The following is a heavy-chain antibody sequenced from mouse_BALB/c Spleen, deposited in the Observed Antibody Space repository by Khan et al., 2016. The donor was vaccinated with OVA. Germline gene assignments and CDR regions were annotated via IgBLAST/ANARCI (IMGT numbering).Heavy chain of an antibody. V-gene: IGHV5-15*02. J-gene: IGHJ4*01. Sequence: EVDLVEPGGGLVQPGGSRKLSCAASALPFSDYGLAWVRQAPGKGSGGVALFSRLDYGDKYADKLKGRVTISRENAKNTLYLEMGSLRSEDTAMYYCARAGAMDYWGQGTSVTVS. CDR1: ALPFSDYG. CDR3: ARAGAMDY. CDR2: FSRLDYGD.